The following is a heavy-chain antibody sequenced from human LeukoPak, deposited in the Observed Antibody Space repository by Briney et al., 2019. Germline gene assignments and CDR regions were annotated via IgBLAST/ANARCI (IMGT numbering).Heavy chain of an antibody. CDR3: ARDERYSTPLVLYYYYGMDV. Sequence: SQTLSLTRAISGDIVSSNSAAWNWIRQSPSRGLEWLGRTYYRSKWYNDYAVSVKSRITINPDTSKNQFSLQLNSVTPEDTAVYYCARDERYSTPLVLYYYYGMDVWGQGTTVTVSS. CDR1: GDIVSSNSAA. CDR2: TYYRSKWYN. V-gene: IGHV6-1*01. J-gene: IGHJ6*02. D-gene: IGHD2/OR15-2a*01.